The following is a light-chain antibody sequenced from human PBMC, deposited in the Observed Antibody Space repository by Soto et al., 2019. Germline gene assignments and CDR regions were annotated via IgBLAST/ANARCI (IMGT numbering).Light chain of an antibody. CDR2: GAS. V-gene: IGKV3-15*01. CDR3: QQYNTAPAGT. J-gene: IGKJ2*02. CDR1: QSVSSS. Sequence: VMRLSKDTLSVSQGKRATLGCSASQSVSSSLAWYQQKPGQAPKLLFFGASTRATGIPARFSGSWSGTEFSLTISSLQSGYSALYFCQQYNTAPAGTFGLGTKVDIK.